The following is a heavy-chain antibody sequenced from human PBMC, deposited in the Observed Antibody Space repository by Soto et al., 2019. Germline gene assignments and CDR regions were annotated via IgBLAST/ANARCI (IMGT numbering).Heavy chain of an antibody. CDR3: ASLYDSSGYYPKGGMDV. J-gene: IGHJ6*02. Sequence: PGESRNISCKGSGYSFTSYWNSWVRQMPGKGLEWMGRIDPSDSYTNYSPSFQGHVTISADKSISTAYLQWSSLKASDTAMYYCASLYDSSGYYPKGGMDVWGQGTTVTV. CDR2: IDPSDSYT. D-gene: IGHD3-22*01. V-gene: IGHV5-10-1*01. CDR1: GYSFTSYW.